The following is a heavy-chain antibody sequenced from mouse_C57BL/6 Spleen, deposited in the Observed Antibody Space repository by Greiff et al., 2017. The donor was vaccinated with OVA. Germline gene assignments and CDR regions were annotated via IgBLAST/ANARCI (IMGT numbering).Heavy chain of an antibody. V-gene: IGHV5-4*01. D-gene: IGHD2-2*01. J-gene: IGHJ2*01. CDR3: ARDRYGYDDY. Sequence: DVKLVESGGGLVKPGGSLKLSCAASGFTFSSYAMSWVRQTPEKRLEWVATISDGGSYTYYPDNVKGRFTISRDNAKNNLYLQMSHLKSEDTAMYYCARDRYGYDDYWGQGTTLTVSS. CDR1: GFTFSSYA. CDR2: ISDGGSYT.